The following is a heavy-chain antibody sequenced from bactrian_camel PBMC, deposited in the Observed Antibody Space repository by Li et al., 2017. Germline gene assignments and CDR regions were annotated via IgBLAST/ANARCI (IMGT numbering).Heavy chain of an antibody. CDR2: ISESGDRT. CDR1: GFTFSDTE. CDR3: ATTFSMPLGTLGLVGDYNL. Sequence: VQLVESGGGLVQPGGSLRLSCAASGFTFSDTEMSWVRQAPGKGLEWVSGISESGDRTSYPDSVKGRFTISRDNAKNTLYLQLNSLKTEDTAMYYCATTFSMPLGTLGLVGDYNLWGQGTQVTVS. V-gene: IGHV3S40*01. J-gene: IGHJ4*01. D-gene: IGHD1*01.